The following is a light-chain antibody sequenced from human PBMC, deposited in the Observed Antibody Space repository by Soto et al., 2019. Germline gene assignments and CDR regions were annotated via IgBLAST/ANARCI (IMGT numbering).Light chain of an antibody. J-gene: IGKJ1*01. Sequence: EIVMTQSPATLSVSPGERATLSCRASQSVSGNLAWYQQKPGQAPRLLIYGASTRATGIPARFSGSGSGTXXXXXIXXXXSXDFXVYYXQQYNNWPRTFGQGTKVEIK. CDR1: QSVSGN. CDR2: GAS. CDR3: QQYNNWPRT. V-gene: IGKV3-15*01.